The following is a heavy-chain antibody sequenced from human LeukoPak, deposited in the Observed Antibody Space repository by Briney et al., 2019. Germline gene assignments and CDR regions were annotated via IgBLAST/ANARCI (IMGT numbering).Heavy chain of an antibody. CDR2: INHSGST. CDR1: GGSFSGYY. D-gene: IGHD6-19*01. V-gene: IGHV4-34*01. CDR3: ARSPYSSGWYPGRRGWFDP. J-gene: IGHJ5*02. Sequence: SETLSLTCAVYGGSFSGYYWSWIRQPPGKGLEWIGEINHSGSTNYNPSLKSRVIISVDTSKNQFSLKLSSVTAADTAVYYCARSPYSSGWYPGRRGWFDPWGQGTLVTVSS.